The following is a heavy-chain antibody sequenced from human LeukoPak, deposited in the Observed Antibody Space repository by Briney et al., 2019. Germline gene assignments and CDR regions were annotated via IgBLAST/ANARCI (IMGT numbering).Heavy chain of an antibody. CDR3: ARDLGHYSGGTCFAYGFDL. V-gene: IGHV3-11*01. CDR2: ISGSGDSI. Sequence: GGSLRLSCKASGFSFSEHYMNWIRQAPGKGLEWVSFISGSGDSIHYTDSVKGRFTVSRDNGKDALYLQMSSLRAEDTAVYYCARDLGHYSGGTCFAYGFDLWGQGTVVSVSP. J-gene: IGHJ3*01. D-gene: IGHD2-15*01. CDR1: GFSFSEHY.